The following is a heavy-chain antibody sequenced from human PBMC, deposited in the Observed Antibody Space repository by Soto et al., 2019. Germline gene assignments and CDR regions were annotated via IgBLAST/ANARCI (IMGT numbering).Heavy chain of an antibody. CDR1: GGTFSNYT. Sequence: QVQLVQSGAEVKKPGSSVKVSCKASGGTFSNYTISWVRQAPGQGLEWMGRIIPILGIANYAQKFQGRVTITADKSTSTAYMELSSLRSEDTAVYYCARMGYDSSGYYSSSYWYFDLWGRGTLVTVSS. V-gene: IGHV1-69*02. CDR3: ARMGYDSSGYYSSSYWYFDL. D-gene: IGHD3-22*01. J-gene: IGHJ2*01. CDR2: IIPILGIA.